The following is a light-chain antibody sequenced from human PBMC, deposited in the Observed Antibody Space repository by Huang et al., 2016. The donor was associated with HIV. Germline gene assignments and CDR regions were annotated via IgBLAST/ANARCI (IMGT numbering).Light chain of an antibody. V-gene: IGKV3-20*01. Sequence: ELVLTQYPGTLSLSPGERATLSCRASQSVSSSYLAWYQQKPGQAPRLLIYGASSRATGIPDRFSGSGSATDFTLTISRLEPEDFAVYYCQQYGSSPLLTFGGGTKVEIK. CDR3: QQYGSSPLLT. J-gene: IGKJ4*01. CDR2: GAS. CDR1: QSVSSSY.